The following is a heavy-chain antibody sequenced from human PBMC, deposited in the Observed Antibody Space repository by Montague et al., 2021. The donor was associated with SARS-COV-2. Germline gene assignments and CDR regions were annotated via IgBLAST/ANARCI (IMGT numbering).Heavy chain of an antibody. CDR3: ASIYYYYGMDV. V-gene: IGHV3-48*03. CDR1: GFTFSSYE. CDR2: ISSSGSTI. Sequence: SLRLSYAASGFTFSSYEMNWVRQAPGKGLEWVSYISSSGSTIYYADSVKGRFTISRDNAKNSLYLQMNSLRAEDTAVYYCASIYYYYGMDVWGQGTTVTVSS. J-gene: IGHJ6*02.